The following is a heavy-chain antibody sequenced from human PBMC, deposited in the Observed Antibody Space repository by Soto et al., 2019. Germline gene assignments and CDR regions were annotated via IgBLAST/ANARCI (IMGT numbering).Heavy chain of an antibody. CDR3: ARAGGDYGDYGFDY. CDR1: GGTFSSYA. D-gene: IGHD4-17*01. V-gene: IGHV1-69*12. Sequence: QVQLVQSGAEVKKPGSSVKVSCKASGGTFSSYAISWVRQAPGQGLEWMGGIIPIFGTANYAQKFQGRVTITADESTSTAYRELSSMRSEDTAVYSCARAGGDYGDYGFDYWGQGTLVTVSS. CDR2: IIPIFGTA. J-gene: IGHJ4*02.